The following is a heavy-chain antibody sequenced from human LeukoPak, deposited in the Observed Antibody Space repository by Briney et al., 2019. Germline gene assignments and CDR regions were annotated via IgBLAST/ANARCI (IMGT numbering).Heavy chain of an antibody. D-gene: IGHD3-16*01. CDR1: GGSINSKSHY. CDR2: IYYSGST. Sequence: SETLSLTCTVSGGSINSKSHYWGWIRQPPGKGLKWIGSIYYSGSTYYNPSLKSRVTISVDTSKNQFSLKLSSVTAADTAVYYCARLTSRVAYFDYWGQGTLVTVSS. V-gene: IGHV4-39*07. J-gene: IGHJ4*02. CDR3: ARLTSRVAYFDY.